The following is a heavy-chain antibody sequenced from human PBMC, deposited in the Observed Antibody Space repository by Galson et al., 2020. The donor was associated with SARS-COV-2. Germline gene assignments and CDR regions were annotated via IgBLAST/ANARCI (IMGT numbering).Heavy chain of an antibody. CDR3: VRCSDGSADY. CDR1: GFTLSDHY. CDR2: SKNRRNSYST. J-gene: IGHJ4*02. V-gene: IGHV3-72*01. D-gene: IGHD2-15*01. Sequence: GGSLRLSCAASGFTLSDHYIDWVRQAPGKGLEWVARSKNRRNSYSTEYAASVNGRFTISRDDSKNSVYLQMNSLKSDDTAVYYCVRCSDGSADYWGQGTLVTVSS.